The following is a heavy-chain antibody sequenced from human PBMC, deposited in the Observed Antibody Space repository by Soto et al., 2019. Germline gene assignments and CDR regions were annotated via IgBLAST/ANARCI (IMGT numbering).Heavy chain of an antibody. CDR2: IGTAGDT. J-gene: IGHJ6*02. CDR1: GFTFSSYD. D-gene: IGHD3-10*01. V-gene: IGHV3-13*01. CDR3: ARAPSDKYYYGSGSPNGMDV. Sequence: PGGPLRLSCAASGFTFSSYDMHWVRQDTGKGLDWVSAIGTAGDTYYPGSVKGRFTISRENAKNSLYLQMNSLRAEDTAVYYCARAPSDKYYYGSGSPNGMDVWGQGTTVTVSS.